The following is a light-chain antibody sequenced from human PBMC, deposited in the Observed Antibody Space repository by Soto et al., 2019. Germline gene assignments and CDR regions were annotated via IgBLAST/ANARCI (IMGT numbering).Light chain of an antibody. V-gene: IGLV2-14*01. CDR2: GVS. CDR1: RSDIGSYNY. CDR3: ISYTGSSTSYV. Sequence: QSALAQPASVSVSPGQSITISCIGTRSDIGSYNYVAWYQQFPGKTPKILIYGVSNRPSGVSSRFSGSKSGNTASLTISGLQAEDEADYYCISYTGSSTSYVFGSGTKVTVL. J-gene: IGLJ1*01.